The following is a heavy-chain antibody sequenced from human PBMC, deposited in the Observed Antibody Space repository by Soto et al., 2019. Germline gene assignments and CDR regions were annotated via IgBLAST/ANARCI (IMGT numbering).Heavy chain of an antibody. Sequence: GGSLRLSCAASGFSFSTYPMTWVRQAPGKRLEGVSSISGSGGDTYYIDSVKGRFTISRDNSKNTVYLQMNSLRAEDTAVYYCAKILSTVTTYYYGMDVWGQGTTVPSP. CDR1: GFSFSTYP. CDR3: AKILSTVTTYYYGMDV. J-gene: IGHJ6*02. V-gene: IGHV3-23*01. CDR2: ISGSGGDT. D-gene: IGHD4-17*01.